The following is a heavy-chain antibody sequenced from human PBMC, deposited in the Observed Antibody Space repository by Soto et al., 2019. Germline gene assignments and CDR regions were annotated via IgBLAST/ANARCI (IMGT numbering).Heavy chain of an antibody. CDR2: ISGSGVST. J-gene: IGHJ4*02. Sequence: GSLRLSCAASGFTFSSYAMSWVRQAPGKGLEWVSAISGSGVSTYYADSVKGRFTISRDNSKNTVHLQMNSLRAEDTAVYYCAKRGGSGYQTDWGQGTLVTVSS. CDR3: AKRGGSGYQTD. CDR1: GFTFSSYA. D-gene: IGHD3-22*01. V-gene: IGHV3-23*01.